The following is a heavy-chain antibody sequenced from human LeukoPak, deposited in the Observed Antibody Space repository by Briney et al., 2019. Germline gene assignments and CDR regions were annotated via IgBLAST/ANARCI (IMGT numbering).Heavy chain of an antibody. J-gene: IGHJ4*02. Sequence: SETLSLTCAVYGGSFSGYYWSWIRQPPGKGLEWIGEINHSGSTNYNPSLKSRVTISVDTSKNQFSLKLSSVTAADTAVYYCARTLIAAAGPFDYWGQGTLVSVSS. CDR3: ARTLIAAAGPFDY. D-gene: IGHD6-13*01. V-gene: IGHV4-34*01. CDR1: GGSFSGYY. CDR2: INHSGST.